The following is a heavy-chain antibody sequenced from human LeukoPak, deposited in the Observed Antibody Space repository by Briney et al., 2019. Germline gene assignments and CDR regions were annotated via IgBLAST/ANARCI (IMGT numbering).Heavy chain of an antibody. D-gene: IGHD5-24*01. CDR2: ISAYNSNT. CDR1: GYTFTSYG. J-gene: IGHJ4*02. CDR3: ARVGNGYSFGGWYFDY. Sequence: ASVKVSCKASGYTFTSYGINWVRQAPGQGLEWMGWISAYNSNTHYAQKLQGRVTMTTDTSTSTAYMELRSLRFDDTAVYYCARVGNGYSFGGWYFDYWGQGTLVTVSS. V-gene: IGHV1-18*01.